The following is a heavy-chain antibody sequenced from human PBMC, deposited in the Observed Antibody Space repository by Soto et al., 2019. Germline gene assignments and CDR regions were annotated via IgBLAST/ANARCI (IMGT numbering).Heavy chain of an antibody. CDR3: ARARYQLLHPYYYGMDV. V-gene: IGHV4-59*01. CDR2: IHYSGST. Sequence: QVQLQESGPGLVKPSETLSLTCTVSGGSISSYYWSWIRQSPGKGLEWIGYIHYSGSTKSNPSLMSRVTIAVDTSRKQVSLKLSSVTAADSAVYFCARARYQLLHPYYYGMDVWGQGTTVTVSS. J-gene: IGHJ6*02. D-gene: IGHD2-2*01. CDR1: GGSISSYY.